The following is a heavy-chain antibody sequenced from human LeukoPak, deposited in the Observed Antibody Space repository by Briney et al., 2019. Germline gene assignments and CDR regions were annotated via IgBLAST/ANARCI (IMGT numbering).Heavy chain of an antibody. J-gene: IGHJ6*03. CDR3: ARGAIPFDYYYYYMDV. Sequence: PGGSLRLSCAASGFTFSSYGMHWVRQAPGKGLEWVAVIWYDGSNKYYADSVKGRFTISRDNSKNTLYLQMNSLRAEDTAVYYCARGAIPFDYYYYYMDVWGKGTTVTVSS. CDR2: IWYDGSNK. D-gene: IGHD2-2*01. V-gene: IGHV3-33*01. CDR1: GFTFSSYG.